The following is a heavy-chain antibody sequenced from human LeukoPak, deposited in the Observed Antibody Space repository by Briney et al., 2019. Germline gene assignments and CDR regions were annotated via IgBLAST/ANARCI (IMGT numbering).Heavy chain of an antibody. CDR2: IYTSGSA. V-gene: IGHV4-4*09. Sequence: SETLSLTCTVSGGSISSYYWSWIRQPPGKGLEWIGYIYTSGSANYNPSLKSRVTISVDTSKNQFSLNLSSVTAADTAVYYRAALDCRRTSCFFDPWGQGTLVTVSS. J-gene: IGHJ5*02. D-gene: IGHD2-2*01. CDR1: GGSISSYY. CDR3: AALDCRRTSCFFDP.